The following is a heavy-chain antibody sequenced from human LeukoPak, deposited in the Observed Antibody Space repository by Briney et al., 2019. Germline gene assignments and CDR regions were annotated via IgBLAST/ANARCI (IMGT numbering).Heavy chain of an antibody. CDR1: GFTFSSSW. CDR3: ARDYDYGGNWFDP. Sequence: GGSLRLSCAASGFTFSSSWMHWVRRAPGKGLVWVSRINSYGGSTSYADSVKGRFTISRDNAKNTLYLQMNSLRAEDTAVYYCARDYDYGGNWFDPWGQGTLVTVSS. CDR2: INSYGGST. J-gene: IGHJ5*02. V-gene: IGHV3-74*01. D-gene: IGHD4-23*01.